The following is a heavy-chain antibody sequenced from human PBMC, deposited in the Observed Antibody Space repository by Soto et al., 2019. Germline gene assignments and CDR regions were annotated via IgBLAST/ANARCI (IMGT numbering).Heavy chain of an antibody. CDR2: ISGSGGST. J-gene: IGHJ4*02. CDR1: GFTFSTYA. V-gene: IGHV3-23*01. Sequence: EVQLLESGGGLVQPGGSLRLSCAASGFTFSTYAMSWVRQAPGKGLEWVSAISGSGGSTYYADSVKGRFTISRDNSKNTLYLQMNSLRAEDTAVYYCAKGRGDYYDSSGYYYSGIDYWGQGTLVTVSS. CDR3: AKGRGDYYDSSGYYYSGIDY. D-gene: IGHD3-22*01.